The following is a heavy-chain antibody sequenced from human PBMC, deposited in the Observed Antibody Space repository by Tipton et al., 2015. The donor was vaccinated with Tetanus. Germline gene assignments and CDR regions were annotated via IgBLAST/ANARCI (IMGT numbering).Heavy chain of an antibody. CDR2: IYYSGRT. CDR1: GGSISSSSYY. Sequence: LRLSCTVSGGSISSSSYYWGWIRQPPGKGLEWIGGIYYSGRTYYNPSLKSRVTISVDTSKNQFSLKLSSVTAADTAVYYCARTIAVADNYFDYWGQGTLVTVSS. J-gene: IGHJ4*02. V-gene: IGHV4-39*01. D-gene: IGHD6-19*01. CDR3: ARTIAVADNYFDY.